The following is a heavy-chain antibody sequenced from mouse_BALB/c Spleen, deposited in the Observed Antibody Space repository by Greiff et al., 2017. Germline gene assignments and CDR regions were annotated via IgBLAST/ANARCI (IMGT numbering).Heavy chain of an antibody. CDR3: ARSYYDPYYFDY. CDR2: ISSGSSTI. Sequence: EVQLQESGGGLVQPGGSRKLSCAASGFTFSSFGMHWVRQAPEKGLEWVAYISSGSSTIYYADTVKGRFTISRDNPKNTLFLQMTSLRSEDTAMYYCARSYYDPYYFDYWGQGTTLTVSS. V-gene: IGHV5-17*02. CDR1: GFTFSSFG. D-gene: IGHD2-10*01. J-gene: IGHJ2*01.